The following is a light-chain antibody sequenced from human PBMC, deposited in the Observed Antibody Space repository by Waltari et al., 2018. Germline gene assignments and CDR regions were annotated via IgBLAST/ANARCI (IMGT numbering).Light chain of an antibody. Sequence: QSALTQPASVSGSPGQSITISCTGTNSDIIGYNYVSWYQQHPGKAPKLIIYDVHKRPSGISDRFFASQSGNTASLTISGLQTADEADYFCCSYTTTSTLEFGGGTRLTVV. CDR3: CSYTTTSTLE. J-gene: IGLJ2*01. CDR2: DVH. V-gene: IGLV2-14*01. CDR1: NSDIIGYNY.